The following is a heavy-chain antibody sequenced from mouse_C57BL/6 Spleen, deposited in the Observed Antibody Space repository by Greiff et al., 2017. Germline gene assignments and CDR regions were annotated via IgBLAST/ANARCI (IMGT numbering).Heavy chain of an antibody. CDR1: GFTFSSYA. CDR2: ISDGGSYT. D-gene: IGHD1-1*02. J-gene: IGHJ2*01. CDR3: ARESYGYFDY. V-gene: IGHV5-4*01. Sequence: EVQGVESGGGLVKPGGSLKLSCAASGFTFSSYAMSWVRQTPEKRLEWVATISDGGSYTYYPDNVKGRFTISRDNAKNNLYLQMSHLKSEDTAMYYCARESYGYFDYWGQGTTLTVSS.